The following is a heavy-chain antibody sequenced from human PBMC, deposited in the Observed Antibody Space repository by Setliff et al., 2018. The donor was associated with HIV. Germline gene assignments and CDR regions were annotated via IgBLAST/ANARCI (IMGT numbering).Heavy chain of an antibody. J-gene: IGHJ4*02. CDR2: ISGSGDDT. CDR3: VRDSAASVWVGASVYYFDF. D-gene: IGHD1-26*01. Sequence: GGSLRLSCAASGFTFSTHGMSWVRQVPGKGLEWVSAISGSGDDTNYADSLRGRFTVSRDNAKSALYLQMNNLSVDDTAVYYCVRDSAASVWVGASVYYFDFWGQGIQVTVSS. V-gene: IGHV3-23*01. CDR1: GFTFSTHG.